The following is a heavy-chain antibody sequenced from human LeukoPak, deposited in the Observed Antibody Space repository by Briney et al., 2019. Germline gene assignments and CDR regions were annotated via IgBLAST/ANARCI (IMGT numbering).Heavy chain of an antibody. CDR1: GGSISSYY. CDR3: AGGERYDYYGSGSYYDLDY. V-gene: IGHV4-4*07. D-gene: IGHD3-10*01. J-gene: IGHJ4*02. Sequence: PSETLSLTCTVSGGSISSYYWSWIRQPAGKGLEWIGRIYTSGSTNYNPSLKSRVTMSVDTSKNQFSLKLSSVTAADTAVYYCAGGERYDYYGSGSYYDLDYWGQGTLVTVSS. CDR2: IYTSGST.